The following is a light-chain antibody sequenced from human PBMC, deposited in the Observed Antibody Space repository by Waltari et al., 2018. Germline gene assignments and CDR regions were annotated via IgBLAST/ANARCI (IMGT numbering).Light chain of an antibody. CDR3: ATWDDSLSAWV. V-gene: IGLV1-47*01. CDR1: SSNIGSNF. CDR2: RKN. J-gene: IGLJ3*02. Sequence: QSVLTQPPSASGTPGQRATISCSGRSSNIGSNFVYWYQQLPGTAPKLLIYRKNQRPSVVPDRFSGSKSGTSAALAISGLRSEDEADYYCATWDDSLSAWVFGGGTKLTVL.